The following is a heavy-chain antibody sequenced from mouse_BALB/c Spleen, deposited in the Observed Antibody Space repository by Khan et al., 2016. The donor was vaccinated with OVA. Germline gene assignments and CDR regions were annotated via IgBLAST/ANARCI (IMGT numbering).Heavy chain of an antibody. CDR3: AREGNGYYGFAS. CDR1: GFSLTDFG. CDR2: IWGDGST. V-gene: IGHV2-6-7*01. J-gene: IGHJ3*01. D-gene: IGHD2-3*01. Sequence: VQLQESGPGLVAPSQSLSITCTVSGFSLTDFGVNWIRQPPGKGLEWLGMIWGDGSTDYNSALKSRLSISRENSKSQVFLKMNSLQTDDTARYYCAREGNGYYGFASWGQGTLVTVSA.